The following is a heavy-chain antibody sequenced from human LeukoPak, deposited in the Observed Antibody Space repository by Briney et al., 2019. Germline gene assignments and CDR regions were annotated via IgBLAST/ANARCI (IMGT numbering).Heavy chain of an antibody. CDR1: GFTFSSYS. Sequence: PGGSLRLSCAASGFTFSSYSMNWVRQAPGKGLEWVSSISSSSYIYYADSVKGRFTISRDNAKNSLYLQMNSLRAEDTAVYYCYGSGSRFGLQHWGQGTLVTVSS. CDR3: YGSGSRFGLQH. J-gene: IGHJ1*01. V-gene: IGHV3-21*01. D-gene: IGHD3-10*01. CDR2: ISSSSYI.